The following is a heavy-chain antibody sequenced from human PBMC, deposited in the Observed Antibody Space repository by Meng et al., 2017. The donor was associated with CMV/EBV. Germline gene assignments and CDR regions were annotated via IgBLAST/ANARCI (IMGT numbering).Heavy chain of an antibody. CDR1: GGSISSRSYY. J-gene: IGHJ4*02. Sequence: SLTCTVSGGSISSRSYYWGWIRQPPGKGLEWIGSIYYSGSTYYNPSLKSRVTISVDTSKNQFSLKLSSVTAADTAVYYCAKVFGFLPPPFDYWGQGTLVTVSS. CDR3: AKVFGFLPPPFDY. CDR2: IYYSGST. V-gene: IGHV4-39*07. D-gene: IGHD3-3*01.